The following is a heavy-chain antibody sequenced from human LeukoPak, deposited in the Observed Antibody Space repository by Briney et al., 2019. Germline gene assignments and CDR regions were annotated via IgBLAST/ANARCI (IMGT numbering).Heavy chain of an antibody. Sequence: PSETLFLTCTVSGGSISNNNYYWGWIRQPPGKGLEWIGSIYYSGITYCNPSLKSRVTISVDTSKNQFSLKLSSVTVADTAVYYCARIGYYYYGMDVWGQGTTVTVSS. CDR2: IYYSGIT. CDR3: ARIGYYYYGMDV. V-gene: IGHV4-39*07. J-gene: IGHJ6*02. CDR1: GGSISNNNYY. D-gene: IGHD3-3*01.